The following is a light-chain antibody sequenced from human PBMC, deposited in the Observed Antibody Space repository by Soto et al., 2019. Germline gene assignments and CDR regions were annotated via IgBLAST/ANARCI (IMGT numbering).Light chain of an antibody. CDR3: QQRSNWPFT. J-gene: IGKJ3*01. V-gene: IGKV3-11*01. CDR1: QSVSSY. CDR2: DAS. Sequence: EIVLTQSPATLSLSPGERATLSCRASQSVSSYLAWYQQKPGQAPRLLIYDASNRATGIPARFSGSGSGTDFSLTFGSLEPEDFAVYYCQQRSNWPFTVGPGTKVDIK.